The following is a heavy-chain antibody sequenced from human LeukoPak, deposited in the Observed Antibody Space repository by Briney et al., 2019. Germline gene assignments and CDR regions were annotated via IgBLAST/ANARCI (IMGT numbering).Heavy chain of an antibody. CDR2: IWYDGSNK. Sequence: GGSLRLSCAASGFTFSSYGMHWVRQAPGKGLEWVAVIWYDGSNKYYADSVEGRFTISRDNSKNTLYLQMNSLRAEDTAVYYCARDLDYYYMDVWGKGTTVTVSS. V-gene: IGHV3-33*01. CDR3: ARDLDYYYMDV. CDR1: GFTFSSYG. J-gene: IGHJ6*03.